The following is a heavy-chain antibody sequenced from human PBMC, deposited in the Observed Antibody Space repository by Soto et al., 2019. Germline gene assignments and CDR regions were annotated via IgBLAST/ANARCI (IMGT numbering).Heavy chain of an antibody. CDR3: ARWVAATHYYFEF. CDR2: VYYTGFT. CDR1: GSSVTCGRYY. D-gene: IGHD6-19*01. Sequence: RTCSVSGSSVTCGRYYWTWIRQSPGKGLEWIGYVYYTGFTNYNPSLKSRVTISLDTSKTQFSLELSSVPAADTAVYYCARWVAATHYYFEFWGQRTPVTVSS. J-gene: IGHJ4*02. V-gene: IGHV4-61*01.